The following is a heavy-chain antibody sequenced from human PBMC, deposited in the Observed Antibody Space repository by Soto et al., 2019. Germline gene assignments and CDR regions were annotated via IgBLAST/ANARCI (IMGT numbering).Heavy chain of an antibody. D-gene: IGHD3-10*01. Sequence: GGSLRLSCRASGLAFGNYAMNWVRQVPGRGLEWVAGVSTNGRSTYYADSVRGRFTISRDNSKVTVYLQMNSLRAEDTAVYYCAKDRAFNYFYGMDVWGQ. V-gene: IGHV3-23*01. CDR2: VSTNGRST. J-gene: IGHJ6*02. CDR1: GLAFGNYA. CDR3: AKDRAFNYFYGMDV.